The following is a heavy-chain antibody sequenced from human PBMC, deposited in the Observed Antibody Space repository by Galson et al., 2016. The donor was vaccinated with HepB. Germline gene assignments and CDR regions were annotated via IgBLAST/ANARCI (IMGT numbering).Heavy chain of an antibody. CDR2: IYTGGST. D-gene: IGHD3-3*02. Sequence: SLRLSCAASGFNVTTKYMNWVRQAPGKGLEWVSVIYTGGSTFYADSVQGPFTISRDNYKNTVSLQMNNLRADDTAVYYCARQRIFDYWGQGTLVTVAS. CDR1: GFNVTTKY. CDR3: ARQRIFDY. J-gene: IGHJ4*02. V-gene: IGHV3-53*01.